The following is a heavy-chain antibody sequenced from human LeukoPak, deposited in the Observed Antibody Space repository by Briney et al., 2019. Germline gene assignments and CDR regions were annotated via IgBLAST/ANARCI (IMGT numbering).Heavy chain of an antibody. J-gene: IGHJ4*02. Sequence: GGSLTLSCAASGFTFSSYGMHWVRQAPGKGLEWVAFIRYDGSNKYYADSVKGRFTISRDNSKNTLYLQMNSLRAGDTAVYYCAKDSYGDYEGYYFDYWGQGTLVTVSS. V-gene: IGHV3-30*02. CDR2: IRYDGSNK. D-gene: IGHD4-17*01. CDR1: GFTFSSYG. CDR3: AKDSYGDYEGYYFDY.